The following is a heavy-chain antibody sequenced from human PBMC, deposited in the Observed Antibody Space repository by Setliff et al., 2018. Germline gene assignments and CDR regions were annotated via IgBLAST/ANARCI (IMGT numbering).Heavy chain of an antibody. J-gene: IGHJ6*03. CDR3: ARGTTNLNYYYYMDV. Sequence: SETLSLTCTVSGGSISSSNYYWGWIRQSPGKGLEWIGNIYYIGSTYYNPSLKSRVTISVDTSQNQFSLRLSSVTAADTAVYYCARGTTNLNYYYYMDVWGKGTTVTVSS. CDR2: IYYIGST. CDR1: GGSISSSNYY. V-gene: IGHV4-39*07. D-gene: IGHD4-4*01.